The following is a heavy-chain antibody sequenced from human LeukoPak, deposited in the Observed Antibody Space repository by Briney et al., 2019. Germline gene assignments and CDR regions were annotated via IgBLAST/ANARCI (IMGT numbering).Heavy chain of an antibody. Sequence: GESLKISCKGSGYRFTSYWIGWVRQMPGKGLEWMGIIYPGDSDTRYSPSFQGQVTISADKSISTAYLQWSSLKASDTAMYYCARLAAAGFTHYYGMDVWGQGTTVTVSS. CDR3: ARLAAAGFTHYYGMDV. D-gene: IGHD6-13*01. CDR1: GYRFTSYW. CDR2: IYPGDSDT. J-gene: IGHJ6*02. V-gene: IGHV5-51*01.